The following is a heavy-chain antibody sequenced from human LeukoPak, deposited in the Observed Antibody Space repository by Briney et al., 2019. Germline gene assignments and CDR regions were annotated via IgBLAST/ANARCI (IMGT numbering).Heavy chain of an antibody. J-gene: IGHJ4*02. V-gene: IGHV3-7*01. CDR2: IQQDGSEG. D-gene: IGHD6-13*01. CDR3: AREIAAAWTVFDY. CDR1: GFTLSSDW. Sequence: PRGSLRLSCAASGFTLSSDWMGRVPWAPGKGVERVRNIQQDGSEGYYVASEKGRFTISGDKPKNSRDLHMNSLRAEDTAVYYWAREIAAAWTVFDYLGQGTLVAVSS.